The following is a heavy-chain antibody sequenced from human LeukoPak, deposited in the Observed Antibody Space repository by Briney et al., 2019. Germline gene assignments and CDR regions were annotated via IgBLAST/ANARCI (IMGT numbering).Heavy chain of an antibody. Sequence: EAGGSLRLSCAASGFTFSIYWMSWVRQAPGKGLEWVANIKQDGTEKYYVDSVKGRFTISRDNAKNLLYLQMNSLRAEDTAVYYCARGGPTDSYGSDYWGQGTLVTVSS. CDR2: IKQDGTEK. D-gene: IGHD5-18*01. CDR3: ARGGPTDSYGSDY. J-gene: IGHJ4*02. V-gene: IGHV3-7*01. CDR1: GFTFSIYW.